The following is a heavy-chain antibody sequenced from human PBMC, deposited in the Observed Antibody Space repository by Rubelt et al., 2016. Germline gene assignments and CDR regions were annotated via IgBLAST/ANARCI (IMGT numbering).Heavy chain of an antibody. Sequence: GKGLEWVSAISGSGGSTYYADSVKGRFTISRDNSKNTLYLQMNSLRAEDTAVYYCAKGYYYDSSGYLDYWGQGTLVTVSS. D-gene: IGHD3-22*01. J-gene: IGHJ4*02. V-gene: IGHV3-23*01. CDR3: AKGYYYDSSGYLDY. CDR2: ISGSGGST.